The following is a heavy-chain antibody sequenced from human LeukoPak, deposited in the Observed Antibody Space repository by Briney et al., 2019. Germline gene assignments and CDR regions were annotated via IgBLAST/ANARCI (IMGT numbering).Heavy chain of an antibody. D-gene: IGHD6-13*01. CDR3: ARGIAAAVEGPDY. V-gene: IGHV3-21*01. CDR1: GFIFTSYS. J-gene: IGHJ4*02. Sequence: GGSLRLSCAASGFIFTSYSMNWVRQAPGKGLEWVSSITSSSSYIYYADSVKGRFTISRDNAKNSLYLQMNSLRDEDTAVYYCARGIAAAVEGPDYWGRGTLVTVSS. CDR2: ITSSSSYI.